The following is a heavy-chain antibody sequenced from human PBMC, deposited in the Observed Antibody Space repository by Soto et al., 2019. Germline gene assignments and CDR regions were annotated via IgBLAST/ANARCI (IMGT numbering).Heavy chain of an antibody. J-gene: IGHJ6*02. V-gene: IGHV3-30-3*01. CDR3: AKGKEDRGVINGPYGMDV. D-gene: IGHD3-10*01. CDR1: GFTFSSYA. CDR2: ISYDGSNK. Sequence: QVQLVESGGGVVQPGRSLRLSCAASGFTFSSYAMHWVRQAPGKGLEWVAVISYDGSNKYYADSVKGRFTISRDNSKNTLYLQMNSLRAEDTAVYYCAKGKEDRGVINGPYGMDVWGQGTTVTVSS.